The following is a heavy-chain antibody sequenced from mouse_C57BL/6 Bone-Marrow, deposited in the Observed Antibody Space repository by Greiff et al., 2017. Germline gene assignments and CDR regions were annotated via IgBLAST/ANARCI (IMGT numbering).Heavy chain of an antibody. CDR3: ARHTLYYFDY. CDR2: ISSGGSYT. J-gene: IGHJ2*01. CDR1: GFTFSSYG. V-gene: IGHV5-6*01. Sequence: EVHLVESGGDLVKPGGSLKLSCAASGFTFSSYGMSWVRQTPDTRLEWVATISSGGSYTYYPDSVKGRFTISRDNAKNTLYLQMSSLKSEDTAMYYCARHTLYYFDYWGQGTTLTVSS.